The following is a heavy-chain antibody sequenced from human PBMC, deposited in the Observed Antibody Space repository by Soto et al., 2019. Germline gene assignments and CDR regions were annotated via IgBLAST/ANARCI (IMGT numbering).Heavy chain of an antibody. CDR3: ARRTIFGVAFLDY. CDR2: IDPSDSYT. V-gene: IGHV5-10-1*01. Sequence: GESLKISCKGSGYSFTSYWISWVRQMPGKGLEWMGRIDPSDSYTNYSPSFQGHVTISADKSISTAYPQWSSLKASDTAMYYCARRTIFGVAFLDYWGQGTLVTVSS. D-gene: IGHD3-3*01. J-gene: IGHJ4*02. CDR1: GYSFTSYW.